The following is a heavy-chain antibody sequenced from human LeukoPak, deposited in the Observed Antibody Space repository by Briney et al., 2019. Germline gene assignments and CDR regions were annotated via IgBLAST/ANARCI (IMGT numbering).Heavy chain of an antibody. V-gene: IGHV3-48*03. J-gene: IGHJ5*02. CDR3: ARKAPNTMIEGDWFDP. CDR1: GFTFSSYE. Sequence: SGGSLRLSCAASGFTFSSYEMNWVRQAPGKGLEWVSYISSSSSTIYYADSVKGRFTISRDNAKNSLYLQMNSLRAEDTAVYYCARKAPNTMIEGDWFDPWGQGNLVTVSS. CDR2: ISSSSSTI. D-gene: IGHD3-22*01.